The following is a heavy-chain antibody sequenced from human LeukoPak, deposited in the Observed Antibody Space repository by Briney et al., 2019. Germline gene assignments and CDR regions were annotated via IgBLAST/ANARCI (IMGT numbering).Heavy chain of an antibody. Sequence: SETLSLTCAVYGGSFSNYYWSWIRQPPGKGLEWIGEINDSGRINYNPSLMSRVTVYVDTSKNQFSLRLTSVTATDTAVYYCARRWNYGRNYYIDVWGNGATVSVSS. V-gene: IGHV4-34*01. CDR2: INDSGRI. CDR3: ARRWNYGRNYYIDV. CDR1: GGSFSNYY. D-gene: IGHD1-7*01. J-gene: IGHJ6*03.